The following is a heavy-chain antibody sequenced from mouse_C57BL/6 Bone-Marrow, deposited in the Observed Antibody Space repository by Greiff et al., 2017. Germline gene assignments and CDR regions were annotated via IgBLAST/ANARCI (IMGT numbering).Heavy chain of an antibody. D-gene: IGHD2-1*01. V-gene: IGHV1-81*01. CDR1: GYTFPSYG. CDR3: ARRDYYAHRGFAY. CDR2: IYPRSGHT. J-gene: IGHJ3*01. Sequence: QVQLKESGAELARPGASVKLSCQASGYTFPSYGISWVKQRTGQGLDWIGEIYPRSGHTYYNEKFKGKATLTADKSSRTAYMELRSLTSEDSAVYFGARRDYYAHRGFAYWGQGTLVTVSA.